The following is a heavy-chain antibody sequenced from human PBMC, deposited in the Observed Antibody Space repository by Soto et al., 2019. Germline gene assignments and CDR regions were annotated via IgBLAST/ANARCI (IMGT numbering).Heavy chain of an antibody. Sequence: SETLSLTCAVYGGSFSGYYWSWIRQPPGKGLEWIGEINHSGSTNYNPSLKSRVTISVNTSKNQFSLKLSSVTAADTAVYYSASAGSYSSGWYGRDYYYGMDVWGQGTTVTVSS. V-gene: IGHV4-34*01. CDR3: ASAGSYSSGWYGRDYYYGMDV. CDR1: GGSFSGYY. CDR2: INHSGST. J-gene: IGHJ6*02. D-gene: IGHD6-19*01.